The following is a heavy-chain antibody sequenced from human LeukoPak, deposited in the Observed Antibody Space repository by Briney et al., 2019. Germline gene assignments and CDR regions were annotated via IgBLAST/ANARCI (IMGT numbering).Heavy chain of an antibody. V-gene: IGHV3-48*01. Sequence: GGSLRLSCAASGFTFSSYSMNWVRQAPGEGLEWVSYISSSSSPIYYADSVKGRFTISRDNAKNSLYLQMNSLRAEDTAVYYCARDHHRRLYDSQARDTFDVWGQGTVVTVSS. CDR2: ISSSSSPI. CDR3: ARDHHRRLYDSQARDTFDV. D-gene: IGHD3-22*01. J-gene: IGHJ3*01. CDR1: GFTFSSYS.